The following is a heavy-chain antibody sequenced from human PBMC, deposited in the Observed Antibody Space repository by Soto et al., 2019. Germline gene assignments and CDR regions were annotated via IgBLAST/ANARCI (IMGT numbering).Heavy chain of an antibody. CDR3: ARGPYWYYGSGTYYYYYYGMDV. CDR2: INHSGST. J-gene: IGHJ6*02. V-gene: IGHV4-34*01. Sequence: SETLSLTCAVYGGSFSGYYWSWIRQPPGKGLEWIGEINHSGSTNYNPSLKSRVTISVDTSKNQFSLKLSSVTAADTAVYYCARGPYWYYGSGTYYYYYYGMDVWGQGTTVTVYS. D-gene: IGHD3-10*01. CDR1: GGSFSGYY.